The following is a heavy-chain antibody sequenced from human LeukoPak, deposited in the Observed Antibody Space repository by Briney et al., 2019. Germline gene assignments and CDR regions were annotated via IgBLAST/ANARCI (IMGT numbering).Heavy chain of an antibody. CDR2: INPSGGST. Sequence: ASVKVSCKASGYTFTSYYMHWVRQAPGQGLEWMGIINPSGGSTSYAQKFQGRVTMTRDTSTSTVYMELSSLRSEDTAVHYCARPGAAAGPGFQHWGQGTLVTVSS. CDR3: ARPGAAAGPGFQH. D-gene: IGHD6-13*01. J-gene: IGHJ1*01. CDR1: GYTFTSYY. V-gene: IGHV1-46*01.